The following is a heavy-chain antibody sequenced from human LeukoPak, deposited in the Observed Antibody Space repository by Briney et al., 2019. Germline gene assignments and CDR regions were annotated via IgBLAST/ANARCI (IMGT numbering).Heavy chain of an antibody. D-gene: IGHD3-10*01. CDR1: GGSISSGGYS. Sequence: SQTLSLTCAVSGGSISSGGYSWSWIRQPPGKGLEWIGYIYHSGSTYYNPSLKSRVTISVDTSKNQFSLKLSSVTAADTAVYYCARSGAGGNYFDYWGQGTLVTVSS. CDR2: IYHSGST. CDR3: ARSGAGGNYFDY. J-gene: IGHJ4*02. V-gene: IGHV4-30-2*01.